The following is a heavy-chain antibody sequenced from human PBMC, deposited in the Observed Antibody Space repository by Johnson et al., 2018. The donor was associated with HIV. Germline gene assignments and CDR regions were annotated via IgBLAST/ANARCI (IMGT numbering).Heavy chain of an antibody. CDR2: IYSGGSK. J-gene: IGHJ3*01. V-gene: IGHV3-53*01. CDR3: VREHRADESFDL. D-gene: IGHD1-14*01. CDR1: GFTVSSNY. Sequence: VQLVESGGGLIQPGGSLRLSCAASGFTVSSNYMRWVRQAPGKGLEWVSVIYSGGSKYYADAVKGRCTTFRDKSKNTRYLQMNSLTAGDTAVYDCVREHRADESFDLWGQGTMVTVSS.